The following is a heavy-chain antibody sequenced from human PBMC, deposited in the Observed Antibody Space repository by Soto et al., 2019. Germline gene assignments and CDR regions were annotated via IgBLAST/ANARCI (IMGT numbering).Heavy chain of an antibody. J-gene: IGHJ6*02. Sequence: PGGSLRLSCAAARLTFDTYWMNWVRQAPGKGPEWLSGINSDGTISSYADSVKGRFTISRDNARNTLSLQMNSLRADDTAVYYCARLSGDHSAFFSYGMDAWGQGTTVTVSS. CDR3: ARLSGDHSAFFSYGMDA. D-gene: IGHD2-21*01. V-gene: IGHV3-74*01. CDR1: RLTFDTYW. CDR2: INSDGTIS.